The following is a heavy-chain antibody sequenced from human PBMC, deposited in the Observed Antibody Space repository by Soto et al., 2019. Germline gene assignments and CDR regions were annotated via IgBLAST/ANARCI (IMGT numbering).Heavy chain of an antibody. CDR2: INPNSGGT. CDR3: AKSLNHYGMDV. V-gene: IGHV1-2*04. CDR1: GYTFTAYY. J-gene: IGHJ6*02. D-gene: IGHD3-16*01. Sequence: ASVKVSCKASGYTFTAYYVHWVRQAPGQGLEWMGWINPNSGGTKYAQKFQGWVTMTRDTSISTAYMELSRLRSDDTAMYYCAKSLNHYGMDVWCQAPTVTVS.